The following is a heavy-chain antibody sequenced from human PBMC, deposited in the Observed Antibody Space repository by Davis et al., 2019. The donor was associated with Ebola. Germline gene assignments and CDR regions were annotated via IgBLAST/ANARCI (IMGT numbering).Heavy chain of an antibody. CDR2: INPSGGST. CDR1: GYTFTSYY. V-gene: IGHV1-46*03. D-gene: IGHD6-13*01. J-gene: IGHJ6*02. CDR3: ARDRGVAAAGSSGYYYYGMDV. Sequence: ASVKVSCKASGYTFTSYYMHWVRQAPGQGLEWMGIINPSGGSTSYAQKFQGRVTMTRDTSTRTVYMELSSLRSEDTAVYYCARDRGVAAAGSSGYYYYGMDVWGQGTTVTVSS.